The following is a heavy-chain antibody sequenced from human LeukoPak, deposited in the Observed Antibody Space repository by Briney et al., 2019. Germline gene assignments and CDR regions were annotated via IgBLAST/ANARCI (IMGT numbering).Heavy chain of an antibody. CDR1: GGSISGYW. Sequence: SGTLSLTCAVSGGSISGYWWSWVRQPPGKGLEWIGEIFESGRTNYNPSLKSRATTSGDKSESLFSLRLTSVSVADTAVYYCARHQMGANTFDYWGQGTLVTVSS. D-gene: IGHD1-26*01. CDR2: IFESGRT. V-gene: IGHV4-4*02. J-gene: IGHJ4*02. CDR3: ARHQMGANTFDY.